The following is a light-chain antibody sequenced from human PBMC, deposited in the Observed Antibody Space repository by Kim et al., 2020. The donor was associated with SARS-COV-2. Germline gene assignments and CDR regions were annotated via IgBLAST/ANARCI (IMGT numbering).Light chain of an antibody. V-gene: IGLV2-8*01. J-gene: IGLJ2*01. CDR2: EVS. CDR3: SSYAGSNIVI. CDR1: SSDVGGYNY. Sequence: GQSVTISCTGTSSDVGGYNYVSWDQQHPGKAPKFIIYEVSKRPSGVPDRFSGSKSGNTASLTVSGLQAEDEADYYCSSYAGSNIVIFGGGTQLTVL.